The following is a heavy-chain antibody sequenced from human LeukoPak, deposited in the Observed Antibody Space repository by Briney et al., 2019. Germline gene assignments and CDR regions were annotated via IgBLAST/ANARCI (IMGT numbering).Heavy chain of an antibody. CDR2: IIPIFGTA. CDR3: ARDRSGVGATPFDY. CDR1: GGTFSSYA. Sequence: ASVKASCKASGGTFSSYAISWVRQAPGQGLEWMGGIIPIFGTANYAQKFQGRATITADESTSTAYMELSSLRSEDTAVYYCARDRSGVGATPFDYWGQGTLVTVSS. J-gene: IGHJ4*02. D-gene: IGHD1-26*01. V-gene: IGHV1-69*13.